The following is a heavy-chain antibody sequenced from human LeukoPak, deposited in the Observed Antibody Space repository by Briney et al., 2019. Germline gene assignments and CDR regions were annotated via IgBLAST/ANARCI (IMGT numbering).Heavy chain of an antibody. D-gene: IGHD3-3*01. CDR3: ARAYGSTYEYYFDY. V-gene: IGHV1-8*02. CDR1: GYTFTSYY. J-gene: IGHJ4*02. Sequence: ASVKVSCKASGYTFTSYYMHWVRQATEQGLEWMGWMNPNSGNTGYAQKFQGRVTMTRNTSISTAYMELSSLRSEDTAVYYCARAYGSTYEYYFDYWGQGTLVTVSS. CDR2: MNPNSGNT.